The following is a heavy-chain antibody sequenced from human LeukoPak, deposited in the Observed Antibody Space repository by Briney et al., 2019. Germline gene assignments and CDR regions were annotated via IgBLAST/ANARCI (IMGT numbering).Heavy chain of an antibody. Sequence: GGSLRLSCAASGFTFSNSWMTWVRQAPGKGLEWVANIKEDGSEKYYVDSVKGRFTISRDDAKNSLYLQMNSLRAEDTAVYYCARGIAMANWGQGTLVTVSS. CDR1: GFTFSNSW. D-gene: IGHD3-10*01. V-gene: IGHV3-7*04. J-gene: IGHJ4*02. CDR3: ARGIAMAN. CDR2: IKEDGSEK.